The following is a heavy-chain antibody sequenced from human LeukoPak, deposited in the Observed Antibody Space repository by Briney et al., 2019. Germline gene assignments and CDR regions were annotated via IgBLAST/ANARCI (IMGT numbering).Heavy chain of an antibody. J-gene: IGHJ6*03. CDR3: ARQYDSYYYYYVDV. CDR2: IYYGGST. Sequence: PSETLSLTCSVSGDSINSNYWSWMRQPPGKGLEWIGYIYYGGSTNYNPSLKSRVSMSVDTSKNQFSLKLSFVTAADTAVYYCARQYDSYYYYYVDVWGKGTTVTVSS. V-gene: IGHV4-59*08. CDR1: GDSINSNY.